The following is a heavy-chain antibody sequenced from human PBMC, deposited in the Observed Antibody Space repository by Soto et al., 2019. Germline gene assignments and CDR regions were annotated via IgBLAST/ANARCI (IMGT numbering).Heavy chain of an antibody. CDR3: ARAPRNWGFDF. Sequence: QVQLVQSGAEVKKPGASVKVSCKASGYTFTNYDINWVRQTTGQGLEWLGWMNPNSGDTGYAQKFQGRVTMTRNAAISTAYMALTSLTFEDTAIYSCARAPRNWGFDFWGQGTLVTVSS. CDR2: MNPNSGDT. J-gene: IGHJ4*02. CDR1: GYTFTNYD. D-gene: IGHD7-27*01. V-gene: IGHV1-8*01.